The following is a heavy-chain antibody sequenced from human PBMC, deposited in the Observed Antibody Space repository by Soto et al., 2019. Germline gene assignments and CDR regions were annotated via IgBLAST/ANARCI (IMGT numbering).Heavy chain of an antibody. Sequence: QVQLVESGGGVVQPGRSLRLSCAASGFTFSSYGMHWVRQAPGKGLEWVAVIWYDGSNKYYADSVKGRFTISRDNSKNTLYLQMNSLRAEDTAVYYCAREHVDGGWTDYWGQGTLVTVSS. V-gene: IGHV3-33*01. CDR3: AREHVDGGWTDY. J-gene: IGHJ4*02. CDR1: GFTFSSYG. CDR2: IWYDGSNK. D-gene: IGHD6-19*01.